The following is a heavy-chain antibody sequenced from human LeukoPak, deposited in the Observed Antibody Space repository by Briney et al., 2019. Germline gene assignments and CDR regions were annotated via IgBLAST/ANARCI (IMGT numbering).Heavy chain of an antibody. J-gene: IGHJ4*02. CDR3: AKDLRFIVVVPAAYFDY. D-gene: IGHD2-2*01. CDR2: ISGSGGST. CDR1: GFTFSSYA. Sequence: PGGSLRLSCAASGFTFSSYAMSWVRQAPGKGLEWVSAISGSGGSTYYADSVKGRFTISRDNSKNTLYLQMNSLRAEDTAVYYCAKDLRFIVVVPAAYFDYWGQGTLVTVSS. V-gene: IGHV3-23*01.